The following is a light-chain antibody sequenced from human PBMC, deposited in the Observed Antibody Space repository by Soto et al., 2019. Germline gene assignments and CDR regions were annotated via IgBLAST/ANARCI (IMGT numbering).Light chain of an antibody. J-gene: IGKJ4*01. CDR1: QNVYNN. Sequence: EIVMTQSPATLSVSPGEGATLSCKASQNVYNNLAWYQQRPGQPPRLLIYDASTRATGISARFSGSGYGTEFARTVSRLQSEDFAVYFCQQCRNWPLTGGGGTKVEIK. CDR3: QQCRNWPLT. CDR2: DAS. V-gene: IGKV3-15*01.